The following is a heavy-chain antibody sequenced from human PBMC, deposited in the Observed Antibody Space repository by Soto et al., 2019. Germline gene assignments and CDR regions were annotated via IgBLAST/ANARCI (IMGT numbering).Heavy chain of an antibody. V-gene: IGHV4-59*01. CDR1: GGSISSYY. J-gene: IGHJ6*02. Sequence: PSETLSLTCTVSGGSISSYYWSWIRQPPGKGLEWIGYIYYSGSTNYNPSLKSRVTISVDTSKNQFSLKLSSVTAADTAVYYCARDGDVYYYGSGSYQSYGMDVWGQGTTVTVSS. CDR3: ARDGDVYYYGSGSYQSYGMDV. D-gene: IGHD3-10*01. CDR2: IYYSGST.